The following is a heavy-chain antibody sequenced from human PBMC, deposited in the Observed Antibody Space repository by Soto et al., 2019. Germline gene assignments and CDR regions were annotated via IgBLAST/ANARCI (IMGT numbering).Heavy chain of an antibody. D-gene: IGHD6-19*01. CDR3: ARDSSGLAFDI. J-gene: IGHJ3*02. Sequence: QVQLVESGGGVVQPGRSLRLSCAASGFTFSSYGMHWFRQSPGKGLEWVAVIWYDGSNKYYADSVKGRFTISRDNSKNTLYLQMTSLRAEDTAVYYCARDSSGLAFDIWGQGTMVTVSS. CDR1: GFTFSSYG. V-gene: IGHV3-33*01. CDR2: IWYDGSNK.